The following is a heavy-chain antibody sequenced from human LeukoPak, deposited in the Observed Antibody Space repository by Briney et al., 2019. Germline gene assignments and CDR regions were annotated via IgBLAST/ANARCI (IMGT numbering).Heavy chain of an antibody. CDR1: GGSISSGDYD. Sequence: PSETLSLTCTVSGGSISSGDYDWGGIRQPRGKGLEWIGYIYYSGSTYYNPSLKSRVTISVDTSKNQFSLKLSSVTAADTAVYYCARSDFDFDHCGQGTLVTVSS. CDR3: ARSDFDFDH. J-gene: IGHJ5*02. CDR2: IYYSGST. V-gene: IGHV4-30-4*08. D-gene: IGHD3-3*01.